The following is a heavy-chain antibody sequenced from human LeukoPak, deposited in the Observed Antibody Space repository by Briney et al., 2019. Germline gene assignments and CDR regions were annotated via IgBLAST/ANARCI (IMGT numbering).Heavy chain of an antibody. D-gene: IGHD2-15*01. CDR1: GFTFSDSA. Sequence: PGGSLRLSCAASGFTFSDSAMDWVRQAPGKGLEWVSLISHSGANTFYADSVKGRFTVSRDNSKNTMYLQMNSLRAEDTAVYYCVPDVPDPALGYWGQGSLVTVSS. CDR3: VPDVPDPALGY. J-gene: IGHJ4*02. CDR2: ISHSGANT. V-gene: IGHV3-23*01.